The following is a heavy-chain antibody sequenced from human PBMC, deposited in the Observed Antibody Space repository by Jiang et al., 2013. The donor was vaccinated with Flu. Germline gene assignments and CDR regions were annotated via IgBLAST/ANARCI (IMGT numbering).Heavy chain of an antibody. V-gene: IGHV3-30*18. D-gene: IGHD5-18*01. CDR3: AKVSLDSYGSSFDY. CDR1: GFTFSSYG. Sequence: SGGGVVQPGRSLRLSCAASGFTFSSYGMHWVRQAPGKGLEWVAVISYDGSNKYYADSVKGRFTISRDNSKNTLYLQMNSLRAEDTAVYYCAKVSLDSYGSSFDYWGQGTLVTVSS. CDR2: ISYDGSNK. J-gene: IGHJ4*02.